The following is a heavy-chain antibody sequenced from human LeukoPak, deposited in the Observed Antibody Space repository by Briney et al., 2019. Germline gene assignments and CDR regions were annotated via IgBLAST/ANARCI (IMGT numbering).Heavy chain of an antibody. J-gene: IGHJ6*02. D-gene: IGHD3-3*01. CDR1: GYTFTSYG. CDR3: ARGKRFLEWLLIPDYGMDV. Sequence: ASVKVSCKASGYTFTSYGISWVRQAPGQGLEWMGWISAYNGNTNYAQKFQGRVTMTRNTSISTAYMELSSLRSEDTAVYYCARGKRFLEWLLIPDYGMDVWGQGTTVTVSS. V-gene: IGHV1-18*01. CDR2: ISAYNGNT.